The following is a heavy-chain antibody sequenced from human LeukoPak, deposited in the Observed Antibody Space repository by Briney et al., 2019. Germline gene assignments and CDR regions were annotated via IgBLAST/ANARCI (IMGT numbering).Heavy chain of an antibody. D-gene: IGHD3-9*01. CDR3: ARGPYNDIGMDV. Sequence: KTSETLSLTCTVSGGSISSSSYYWGWIRQPPGKGLEWIGSIYYSVSTYYNPSLKSRVTISVDTSKNQFSLKLSSVTAADTAVYYCARGPYNDIGMDVWGQGTTVTVSS. CDR1: GGSISSSSYY. CDR2: IYYSVST. V-gene: IGHV4-39*01. J-gene: IGHJ6*02.